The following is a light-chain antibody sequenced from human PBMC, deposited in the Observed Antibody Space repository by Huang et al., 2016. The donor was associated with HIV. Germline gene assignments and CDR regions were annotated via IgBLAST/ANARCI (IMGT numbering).Light chain of an antibody. Sequence: EIVMTQSPATLSVSPGERATLSCSASQSVSSNLAWYQQKPGQAPMLLIYAASTRATGIPARFSGSGSGTEFTLTISSLQSEDFAVYYCQQYNNWPRTFGQGTKVEIK. J-gene: IGKJ1*01. CDR3: QQYNNWPRT. V-gene: IGKV3-15*01. CDR2: AAS. CDR1: QSVSSN.